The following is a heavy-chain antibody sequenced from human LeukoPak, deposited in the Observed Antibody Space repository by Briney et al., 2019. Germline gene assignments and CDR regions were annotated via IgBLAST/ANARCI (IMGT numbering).Heavy chain of an antibody. CDR2: INPNSGGT. V-gene: IGHV1-2*02. J-gene: IGHJ6*02. CDR1: GYTFTSYD. CDR3: ASPVLLWFGESPAWYYGMDV. D-gene: IGHD3-10*01. Sequence: ASVKVSCKASGYTFTSYDINWVRQAPGQGLEWMGWINPNSGGTNYAQKFQGRVTMTRDTSISTAYMELSRLRSDDTAVYYCASPVLLWFGESPAWYYGMDVWGQGTTVTVSS.